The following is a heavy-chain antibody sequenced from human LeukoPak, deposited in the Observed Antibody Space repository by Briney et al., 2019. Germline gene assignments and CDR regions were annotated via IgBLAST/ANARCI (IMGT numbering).Heavy chain of an antibody. CDR1: SGSISSYY. D-gene: IGHD2-8*01. V-gene: IGHV4-4*07. J-gene: IGHJ5*02. CDR2: IYTSGST. Sequence: KTSETLSLTCTVSSGSISSYYWSWIRQPAGKGLEWIGRIYTSGSTNYNPSLKSRVTMSVDTSKNQFSLKLSSVTAADTAVYYCARSTGIYCTNGVCYLGNWFDPWGQGTLVTGSS. CDR3: ARSTGIYCTNGVCYLGNWFDP.